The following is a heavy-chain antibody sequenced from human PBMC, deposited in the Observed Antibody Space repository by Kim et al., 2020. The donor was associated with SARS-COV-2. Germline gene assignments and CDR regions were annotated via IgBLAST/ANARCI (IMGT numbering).Heavy chain of an antibody. CDR2: INAGNGNT. V-gene: IGHV1-3*01. CDR3: ARGGYSGDVRTNRLDY. J-gene: IGHJ4*02. Sequence: ASVKVSCKASGYTFTSYAMHWVRQAPGQRLEWMGWINAGNGNTKYSQKFQGRVTITRDTSSSTAYMELSSLRSDNTAVYYCARGGYSGDVRTNRLDYWGQGTLVTVSS. D-gene: IGHD5-12*01. CDR1: GYTFTSYA.